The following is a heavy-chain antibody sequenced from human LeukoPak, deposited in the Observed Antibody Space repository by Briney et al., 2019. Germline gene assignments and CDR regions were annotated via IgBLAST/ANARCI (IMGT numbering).Heavy chain of an antibody. CDR1: GFTFSSYA. CDR2: ISGSGGST. V-gene: IGHV3-23*01. J-gene: IGHJ4*02. D-gene: IGHD5-18*01. Sequence: QSGGSLRLSCAASGFTFSSYAMSWVRQAPGKGLEWVSAISGSGGSTYYADSVKGRFTISRDNSKNTLYLQMNSLRAEDTAVYYCASAITWIQPVDYWGQGTLVTVSS. CDR3: ASAITWIQPVDY.